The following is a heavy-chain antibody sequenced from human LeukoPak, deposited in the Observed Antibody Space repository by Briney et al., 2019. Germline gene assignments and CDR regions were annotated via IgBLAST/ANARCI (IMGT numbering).Heavy chain of an antibody. D-gene: IGHD6-13*01. CDR2: IYYSGST. CDR1: GGSISSYY. Sequence: SETLSLTCTVSGGSISSYYWSWIRQPPGKGLEWIGYIYYSGSTNYNPSLKSRVTISVDTSKNQFSLKLSSVTAADTAVYYYASGRAAAGPWYFDYWGQGTLVTVSS. V-gene: IGHV4-59*01. J-gene: IGHJ4*02. CDR3: ASGRAAAGPWYFDY.